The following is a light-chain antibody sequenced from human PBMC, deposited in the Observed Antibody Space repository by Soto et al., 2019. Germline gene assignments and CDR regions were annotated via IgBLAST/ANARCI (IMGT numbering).Light chain of an antibody. V-gene: IGKV1-5*03. CDR2: KAS. CDR1: QSISSW. CDR3: QQYEIYPMT. Sequence: DSQMTQYPSTLSASVGDRVTITCRASQSISSWLAWYQQKPGKAPKLLISKASTLQSGVPPGFSGSGSGTEFTLTISSLQHDDFETYYCQQYEIYPMTFGGGTKVEIK. J-gene: IGKJ4*01.